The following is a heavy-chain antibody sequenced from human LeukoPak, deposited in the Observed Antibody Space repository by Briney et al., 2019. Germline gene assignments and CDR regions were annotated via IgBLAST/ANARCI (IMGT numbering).Heavy chain of an antibody. J-gene: IGHJ4*02. D-gene: IGHD3-22*01. CDR1: GFTFSSYA. V-gene: IGHV3-23*01. CDR2: FSGSGGST. Sequence: GGSLRLSCAASGFTFSSYAMSWVRQAPGKGLEWVSAFSGSGGSTYYADSVKGRFTISRDNSKNTLYLQMNSLRAEDTAVYYCAKRTYYYDSSGYYPSPRYFDYWGQGTLVTVSS. CDR3: AKRTYYYDSSGYYPSPRYFDY.